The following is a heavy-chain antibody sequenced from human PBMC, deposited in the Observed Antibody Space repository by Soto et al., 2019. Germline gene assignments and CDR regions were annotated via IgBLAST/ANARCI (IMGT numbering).Heavy chain of an antibody. CDR1: GFTFSSYG. J-gene: IGHJ4*02. V-gene: IGHV3-30*18. D-gene: IGHD3-10*01. Sequence: QVQLVESGAGVVQPGRSLRLSCAASGFTFSSYGMHWVRQAPGKGLEWVAVISYDGSNKYYADSVKGRFTISRDNSKNTLYLQMNSLRAEDTAVYYCAKSVSRGVIIKGMGLFASTLFDYWGQGTLVTVSS. CDR2: ISYDGSNK. CDR3: AKSVSRGVIIKGMGLFASTLFDY.